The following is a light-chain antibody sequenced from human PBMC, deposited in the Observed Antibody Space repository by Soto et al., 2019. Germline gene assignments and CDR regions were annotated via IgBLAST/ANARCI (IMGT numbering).Light chain of an antibody. V-gene: IGKV1-12*01. J-gene: IGKJ1*01. CDR3: LQVYSFPRT. CDR1: QDIGRR. Sequence: DIQMPQSPSSVSSSIADIVTITCRASQDIGRRLAWFQQKPGKAPKYLIQAASSLQGGVPSTFSGSGSGTDFTLTINTLHPEDFATYYCLQVYSFPRTFGQGTKVDIK. CDR2: AAS.